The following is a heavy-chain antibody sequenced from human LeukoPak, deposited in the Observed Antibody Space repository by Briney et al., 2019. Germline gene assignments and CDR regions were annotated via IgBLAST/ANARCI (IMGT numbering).Heavy chain of an antibody. J-gene: IGHJ3*02. CDR2: IYPDGNT. CDR3: ARDRASSSWFSDAFDI. V-gene: IGHV3-66*01. Sequence: GGSLRLSCAASGFTVSSNYMNWDRQAPGKGLEWVSMIYPDGNTFYTNSVKGRFTISRDNAKNSLYLQMNSLRAEDTAVYYCARDRASSSWFSDAFDIWGQGTMVTVSS. D-gene: IGHD6-13*01. CDR1: GFTVSSNY.